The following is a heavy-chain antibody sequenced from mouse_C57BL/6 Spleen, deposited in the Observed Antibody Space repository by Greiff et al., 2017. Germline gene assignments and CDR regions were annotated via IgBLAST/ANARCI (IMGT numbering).Heavy chain of an antibody. D-gene: IGHD1-1*01. CDR2: INPSSGYT. V-gene: IGHV1-4*01. Sequence: VQRVESGAELARPGASVKMSCKASGYTFTSYTMHWVKQRPGQGLEWIGYINPSSGYTKYNQKFKDKATLTADKSSSTAYMQLSSLTSEDSAVYYCARADYYGSSYDYWGQGTTLTVSS. CDR1: GYTFTSYT. J-gene: IGHJ2*01. CDR3: ARADYYGSSYDY.